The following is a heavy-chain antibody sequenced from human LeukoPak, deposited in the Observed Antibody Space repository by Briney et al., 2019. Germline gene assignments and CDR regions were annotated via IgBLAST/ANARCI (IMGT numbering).Heavy chain of an antibody. J-gene: IGHJ3*02. CDR2: ITWDGGST. CDR3: AKDLFPSGIVGATPTDI. V-gene: IGHV3-43*01. D-gene: IGHD1-26*01. CDR1: GFTFDDYT. Sequence: GGSLRLSCAASGFTFDDYTMHWVRQAPGRGLEWVSLITWDGGSTYYADSVKGRFTISRDNSKNSLYLQMNSLRTEDTALYYCAKDLFPSGIVGATPTDIWGQGTMVTVSS.